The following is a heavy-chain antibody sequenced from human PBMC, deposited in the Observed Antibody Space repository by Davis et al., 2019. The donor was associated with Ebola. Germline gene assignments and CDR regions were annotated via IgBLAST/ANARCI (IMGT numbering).Heavy chain of an antibody. CDR3: ATASSDYHWYYAMDV. CDR2: IIYIFGAP. CDR1: GYTFTTYG. J-gene: IGHJ6*02. Sequence: SVKVSCKASGYTFTTYGISWVRQAPGQGLEWMGGIIYIFGAPNYAQKFQGRVTITADKSTSTAYLELSSLRSEDTAVYYCATASSDYHWYYAMDVWGQGTMVTVSS. D-gene: IGHD3-22*01. V-gene: IGHV1-69*06.